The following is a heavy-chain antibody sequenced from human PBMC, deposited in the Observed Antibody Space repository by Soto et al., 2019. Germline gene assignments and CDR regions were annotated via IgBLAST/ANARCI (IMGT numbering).Heavy chain of an antibody. CDR3: ASRKKTTDAFDI. Sequence: HGESLKISCKASGYNFTPFWIGWVRQMPGKGLEWMGFIYPGDSDTRYNPSFQDQVTISADKSTSTAYLQWSSLKASDTAMYYCASRKKTTDAFDIWGQGTMVTVSS. CDR2: IYPGDSDT. V-gene: IGHV5-51*01. D-gene: IGHD1-1*01. J-gene: IGHJ3*02. CDR1: GYNFTPFW.